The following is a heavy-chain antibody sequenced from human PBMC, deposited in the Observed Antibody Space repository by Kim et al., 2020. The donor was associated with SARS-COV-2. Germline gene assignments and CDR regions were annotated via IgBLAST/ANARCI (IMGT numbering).Heavy chain of an antibody. CDR1: GFTFSSYW. CDR3: ARERKWERGGNWFDP. Sequence: GGSLRLSCAASGFTFSSYWMHWVRQAPGKGLVWVSRINSDGSSTSYADSVKGRFTISRDNAKNTLYLQMNSLRAEDTAVYYCARERKWERGGNWFDPWGQGTLVTVSS. V-gene: IGHV3-74*01. J-gene: IGHJ5*02. D-gene: IGHD1-26*01. CDR2: INSDGSST.